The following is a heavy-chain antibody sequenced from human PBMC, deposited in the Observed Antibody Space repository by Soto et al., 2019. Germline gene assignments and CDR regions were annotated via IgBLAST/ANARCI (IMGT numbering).Heavy chain of an antibody. V-gene: IGHV3-21*01. J-gene: IGHJ5*02. CDR2: ISSSSSYI. Sequence: PGGSLRLSCAASGFTFSSYSMNWVRQAPGKGLEWVSSISSSSSYIYYADSVKGRFTISRDNAKNSLYLQMNSLRAEDTAVYYCARGVAVAGMHWFDPWGQGTLVTAPQ. D-gene: IGHD6-19*01. CDR1: GFTFSSYS. CDR3: ARGVAVAGMHWFDP.